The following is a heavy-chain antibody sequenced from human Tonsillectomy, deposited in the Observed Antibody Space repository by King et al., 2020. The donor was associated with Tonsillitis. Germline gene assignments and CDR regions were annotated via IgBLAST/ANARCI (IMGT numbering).Heavy chain of an antibody. CDR2: ISNSGGGT. D-gene: IGHD3-10*01. Sequence: VQLVESGGGLVQPGGSLRLSCAASGFTFSSYAMSWVRQAPGKGLEWVSAISNSGGGTYYADSVKGRFTISRDNSRNTLYLQTNSLRAEDTAVYYCVKAPWDWGFGELDIDYWGQGTLVTVSS. J-gene: IGHJ4*02. CDR3: VKAPWDWGFGELDIDY. V-gene: IGHV3-23*04. CDR1: GFTFSSYA.